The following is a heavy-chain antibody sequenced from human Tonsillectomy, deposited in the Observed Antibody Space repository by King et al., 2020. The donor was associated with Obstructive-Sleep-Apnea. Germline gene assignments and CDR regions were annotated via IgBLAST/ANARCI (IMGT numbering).Heavy chain of an antibody. CDR1: GYSSSKYW. CDR2: IYVGDSDT. V-gene: IGHV5-51*01. Sequence: VQLVESGAEVKKPGESLKISCEGSGYSSSKYWIAWVRQMPGKGLEWMGIIYVGDSDTRYSPSFQGQVTFTADKSISTAYLQWNSLKASDTAMYYCARVKKTTDHYFDYWGQGTLVTVSS. CDR3: ARVKKTTDHYFDY. J-gene: IGHJ4*02. D-gene: IGHD4-17*01.